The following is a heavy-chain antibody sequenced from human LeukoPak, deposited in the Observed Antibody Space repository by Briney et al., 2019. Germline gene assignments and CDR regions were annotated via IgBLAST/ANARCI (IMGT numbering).Heavy chain of an antibody. CDR1: GGTFSSYA. V-gene: IGHV1-69*04. D-gene: IGHD3-9*01. CDR2: IIPILGIA. J-gene: IGHJ4*02. Sequence: SVKVSCKASGGTFSSYAISWVRQAPGQGLEWMGRIIPILGIANYAQKFQGRVTITADKSTSTAYMELSSLRSEDTAVYYCARDRSDDILTGNFDYWGQGTLVTVSS. CDR3: ARDRSDDILTGNFDY.